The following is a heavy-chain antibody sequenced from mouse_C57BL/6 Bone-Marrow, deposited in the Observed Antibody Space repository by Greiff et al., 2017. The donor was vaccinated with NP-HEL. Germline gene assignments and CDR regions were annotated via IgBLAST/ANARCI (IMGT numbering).Heavy chain of an antibody. V-gene: IGHV5-17*01. J-gene: IGHJ2*01. CDR1: GFTFSDYG. CDR2: ISSGSSTI. CDR3: ARTRQLRLYFDY. Sequence: EVQLVESGGGLVKPGGSLKLSCAASGFTFSDYGMHWVRQAPEKGLEWVAYISSGSSTIYYADTVKGRFTISRDNAQNTLFLPMTSLRSEDTAMYYCARTRQLRLYFDYWGQGTTLTVSS. D-gene: IGHD3-2*02.